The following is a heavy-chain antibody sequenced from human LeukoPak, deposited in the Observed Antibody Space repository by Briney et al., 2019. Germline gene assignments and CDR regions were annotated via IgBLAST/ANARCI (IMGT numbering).Heavy chain of an antibody. CDR2: INHSGST. D-gene: IGHD3-16*01. Sequence: PSETLSLTCAVYGGSFSGYYWSWIRQPPGKGLEWIGEINHSGSTNYNPSLKSRVTISVDTSKNQFSLKLSSVTAADTAVYYCARGSGGLLSRADDFDYWGQGTLVTVSS. J-gene: IGHJ4*02. V-gene: IGHV4-34*01. CDR3: ARGSGGLLSRADDFDY. CDR1: GGSFSGYY.